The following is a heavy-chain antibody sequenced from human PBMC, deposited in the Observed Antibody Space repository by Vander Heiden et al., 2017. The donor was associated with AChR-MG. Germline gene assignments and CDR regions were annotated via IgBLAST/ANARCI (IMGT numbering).Heavy chain of an antibody. J-gene: IGHJ3*02. V-gene: IGHV3-21*01. Sequence: DVQLVESGGGLVKPGGSLRLSCAASGFIFSGYTMNWVRQAPGKGLEWVSSISISSSYIWNADSVKGRFTISRDNAQNSLYLQMNSLRAEETAVDYCARTDGGAFDIWGHGTMVTVSS. CDR3: ARTDGGAFDI. CDR1: GFIFSGYT. CDR2: ISISSSYI.